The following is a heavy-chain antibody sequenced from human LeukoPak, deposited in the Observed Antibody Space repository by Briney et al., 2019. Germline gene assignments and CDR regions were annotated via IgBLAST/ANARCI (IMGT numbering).Heavy chain of an antibody. V-gene: IGHV3-30*02. CDR3: CGDFDY. CDR2: IPYDGSNE. D-gene: IGHD2-21*01. Sequence: PGGSLRLSCAAPGLTFSSYGMHWVRQAPHKGLEWVAFIPYDGSNEYYADSVKGRFTISRDNSKNTLYLQMNSLSGEDTAVYYCCGDFDYWGQGTLVTVSS. CDR1: GLTFSSYG. J-gene: IGHJ4*02.